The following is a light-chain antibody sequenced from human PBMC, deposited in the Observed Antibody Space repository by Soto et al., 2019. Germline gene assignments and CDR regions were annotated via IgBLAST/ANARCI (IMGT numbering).Light chain of an antibody. CDR3: CSYADSNTFHVL. CDR2: DVN. Sequence: QSALTQPRSVSGSPGQSVTISCTGTSSDVGGYNYVSWYHLHPGKAPKLLIYDVNKRPSGVPDRFSGSKSGNTASLTISGLQAEDEADYYCCSYADSNTFHVLFGGGTKLTVL. V-gene: IGLV2-11*01. CDR1: SSDVGGYNY. J-gene: IGLJ2*01.